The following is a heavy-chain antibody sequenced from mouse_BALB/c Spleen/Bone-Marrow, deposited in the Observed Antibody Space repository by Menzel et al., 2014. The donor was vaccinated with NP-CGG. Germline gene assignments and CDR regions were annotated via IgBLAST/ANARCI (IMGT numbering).Heavy chain of an antibody. CDR2: IDPENGDT. D-gene: IGHD2-14*01. CDR1: GFNIKDYY. J-gene: IGHJ1*01. CDR3: NRYDWYFDV. Sequence: VQLQQSGAELVRSGASVKLSCTASGFNIKDYYMHRVKQRPEQGLERIGWIDPENGDTEYAPKFQGKATMTADTSSNTAYLQLSSLTSEDTAVYYCNRYDWYFDVWGAGTTVTVSS. V-gene: IGHV14-4*02.